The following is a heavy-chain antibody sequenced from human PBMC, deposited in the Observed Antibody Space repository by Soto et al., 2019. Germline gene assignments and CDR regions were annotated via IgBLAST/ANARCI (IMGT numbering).Heavy chain of an antibody. V-gene: IGHV3-21*01. CDR3: ARDYSSSGGMDV. CDR2: ISSSSSYI. D-gene: IGHD6-6*01. Sequence: EVQLVESGGGLVKPGGSLRLSCAASGFTFSSYSMNWVRQAPGKVLEWVSSISSSSSYIYYADSVKGRFTISRDNAKNSLYLQMNSLRAEDTAVYYCARDYSSSGGMDVWGQGTTVTVSS. J-gene: IGHJ6*02. CDR1: GFTFSSYS.